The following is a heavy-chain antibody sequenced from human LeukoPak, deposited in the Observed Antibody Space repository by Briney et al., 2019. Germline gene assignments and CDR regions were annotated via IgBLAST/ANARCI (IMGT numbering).Heavy chain of an antibody. D-gene: IGHD6-19*01. CDR3: ARHKGSGWETIFDY. V-gene: IGHV4-4*09. CDR1: GGSISSYY. Sequence: PSETLSLTCTVSGGSISSYYWSWIRQPPGKGLEWIGYIYTSGSTNYNPSLKSRVTISVDTSKNQFSLKLSSVTAADTAVYYCARHKGSGWETIFDYWGQGTLVTVSS. J-gene: IGHJ4*02. CDR2: IYTSGST.